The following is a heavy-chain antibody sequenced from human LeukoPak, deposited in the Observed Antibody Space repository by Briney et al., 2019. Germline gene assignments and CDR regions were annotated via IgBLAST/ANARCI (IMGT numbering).Heavy chain of an antibody. D-gene: IGHD3-10*01. CDR3: ARARDIGVFDY. J-gene: IGHJ4*02. CDR2: IKKDGSDK. CDR1: GFTFSSYW. V-gene: IGHV3-7*01. Sequence: GGSLRLSCAASGFTFSSYWMNWVRQAPGKGLEWVANIKKDGSDKNYLGSVKGRFTISRDNAKNSLYVQMNSLRAEDTAVYYCARARDIGVFDYWGQGTLVTVSS.